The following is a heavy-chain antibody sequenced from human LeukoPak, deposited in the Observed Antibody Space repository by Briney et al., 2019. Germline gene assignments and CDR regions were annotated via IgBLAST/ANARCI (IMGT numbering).Heavy chain of an antibody. CDR1: GGSLSITSYY. V-gene: IGHV4-30-4*01. J-gene: IGHJ1*01. D-gene: IGHD4-17*01. CDR3: ARAYGDVDTEYFQH. Sequence: SETLSLTCTVSGGSLSITSYYWSWIRQPPGKGLEWIGYIYYSGSTYYNPSLKSRVTISVDTSKNQFSLKLSSVTAADTAVYYCARAYGDVDTEYFQHWGQGTLVTVSS. CDR2: IYYSGST.